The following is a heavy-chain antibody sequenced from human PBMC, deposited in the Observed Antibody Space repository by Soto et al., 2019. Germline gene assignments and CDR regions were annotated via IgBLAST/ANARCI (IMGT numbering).Heavy chain of an antibody. J-gene: IGHJ5*02. CDR3: AKRPLATVFGVAANRFDP. CDR1: GFTFSTYA. CDR2: ISGSGGST. V-gene: IGHV3-23*01. D-gene: IGHD3-3*01. Sequence: EVQVLESGGGLVQPGGSLRLSCAASGFTFSTYAMTWVSQAPGKGLEWVSGISGSGGSTYYADSVKGRFTISRDNSKNTLYLQMNSLRAEDTAVYYFAKRPLATVFGVAANRFDPWRQGTLVTVSS.